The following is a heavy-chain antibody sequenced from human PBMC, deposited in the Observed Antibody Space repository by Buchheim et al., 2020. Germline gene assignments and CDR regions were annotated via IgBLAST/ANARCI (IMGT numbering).Heavy chain of an antibody. V-gene: IGHV3-74*03. CDR1: GFTFSSYW. D-gene: IGHD2-8*01. J-gene: IGHJ6*02. Sequence: EVQVVESGGGIVKPGGSPRLSCAASGFTFSSYWMHWVRQAPGKGLVWVSRINSDGSSTKYADSVKGRFTMSRDNAKNPLYLQMNSLRAEDTAMYYCATGNGHGMDVWGQGTT. CDR2: INSDGSST. CDR3: ATGNGHGMDV.